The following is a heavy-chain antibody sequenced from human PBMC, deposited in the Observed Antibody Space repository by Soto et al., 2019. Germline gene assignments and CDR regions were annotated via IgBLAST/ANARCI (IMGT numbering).Heavy chain of an antibody. J-gene: IGHJ6*03. Sequence: GGSLRLSCAASGFTFSSYWMHWVRQAPGKGLVWVSRINSDGSSTSYADSVKGRFTISRDNAKNTLYLQMNSLRAEDTAVYYCARDRRVPIGYYYYYYMDVWGKGTTVTVSS. CDR3: ARDRRVPIGYYYYYYMDV. D-gene: IGHD1-1*01. V-gene: IGHV3-74*01. CDR1: GFTFSSYW. CDR2: INSDGSST.